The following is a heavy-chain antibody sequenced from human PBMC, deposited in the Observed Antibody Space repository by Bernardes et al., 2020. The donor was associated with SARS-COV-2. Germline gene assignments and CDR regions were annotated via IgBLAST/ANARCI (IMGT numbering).Heavy chain of an antibody. D-gene: IGHD3-10*01. Sequence: ASVKVSCKVSGYTLTELSMHWVRQAPGKGLEWMGGFDPEDGETIYAQKFQGRVTMTEDTSTDTAYMELSSLRSEDTAVYYCATEAPMVRGVRIYYYYYGMDVWGQGTTVTVSS. J-gene: IGHJ6*02. CDR2: FDPEDGET. V-gene: IGHV1-24*01. CDR1: GYTLTELS. CDR3: ATEAPMVRGVRIYYYYYGMDV.